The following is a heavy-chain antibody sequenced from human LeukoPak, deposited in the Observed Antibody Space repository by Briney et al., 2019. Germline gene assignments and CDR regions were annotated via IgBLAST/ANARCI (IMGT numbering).Heavy chain of an antibody. CDR2: IYHSGST. Sequence: SETLSLTCTVSGGSISSGGYYWSWIRQPPGKGLEWIGYIYHSGSTYYNPSLKSRVTISVDRSKNQFSLKLSSVTAADTAVYYCARDHSGSFWTFDYWGQGSLVTVSS. D-gene: IGHD1-26*01. CDR1: GGSISSGGYY. V-gene: IGHV4-30-2*01. CDR3: ARDHSGSFWTFDY. J-gene: IGHJ4*02.